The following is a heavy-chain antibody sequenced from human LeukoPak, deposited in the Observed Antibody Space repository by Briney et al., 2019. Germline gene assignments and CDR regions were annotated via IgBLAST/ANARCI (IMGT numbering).Heavy chain of an antibody. V-gene: IGHV4-59*08. CDR2: ISYNGGA. CDR3: ARGIVAAGTFDY. J-gene: IGHJ4*02. Sequence: SETLSLTCTVSGGSISSSYWSWIRRPPGKGLEWIGYISYNGGANYNPSLKSRVTISIDTSKNQFSLKLSSVTAADTAVYYCARGIVAAGTFDYWGQGTLVTVSS. CDR1: GGSISSSY. D-gene: IGHD6-13*01.